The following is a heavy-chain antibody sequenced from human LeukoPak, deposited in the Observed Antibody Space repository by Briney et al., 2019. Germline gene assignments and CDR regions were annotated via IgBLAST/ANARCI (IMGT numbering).Heavy chain of an antibody. CDR2: IIPIFGTA. CDR3: ARGGYYYDSSGYFDY. V-gene: IGHV1-69*13. D-gene: IGHD3-22*01. Sequence: SVKVSCKASGGTFSSYAISWVRQAPGQGLEWMGGIIPIFGTANYAQKFQGRVTITADESTSTAYMELSSLRSEDTAVYYCARGGYYYDSSGYFDYWGQGTLVTVSS. J-gene: IGHJ4*02. CDR1: GGTFSSYA.